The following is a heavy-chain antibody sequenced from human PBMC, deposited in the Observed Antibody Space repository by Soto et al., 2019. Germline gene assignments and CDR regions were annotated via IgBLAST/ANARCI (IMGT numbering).Heavy chain of an antibody. CDR1: GYTFTNYY. Sequence: GASVKVSCKASGYTFTNYYMNWVRQAPGQGLEWMGMVNPSGGSTSYTQKLQGRVTMTRDTSTSTVYMELSSLRSEDTAVYYCVRGIVEYYMDVWGKGTTVTVSS. CDR3: VRGIVEYYMDV. J-gene: IGHJ6*03. V-gene: IGHV1-46*03. CDR2: VNPSGGST. D-gene: IGHD2-15*01.